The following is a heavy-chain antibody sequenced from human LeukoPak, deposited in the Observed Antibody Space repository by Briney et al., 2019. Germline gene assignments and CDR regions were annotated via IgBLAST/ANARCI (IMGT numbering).Heavy chain of an antibody. D-gene: IGHD6-13*01. Sequence: GRSLRLSCAASGFTYSSYGMHWVRQAPGKGLEWVAVIWYDGSNKYYADSVKGRFTISRDNSKNTLYLQMNSLRAEDTAVYYCAKGPRRPGIAAGGFGYYYYYMDVWGKGTTVTVSS. CDR3: AKGPRRPGIAAGGFGYYYYYMDV. CDR1: GFTYSSYG. CDR2: IWYDGSNK. V-gene: IGHV3-33*06. J-gene: IGHJ6*03.